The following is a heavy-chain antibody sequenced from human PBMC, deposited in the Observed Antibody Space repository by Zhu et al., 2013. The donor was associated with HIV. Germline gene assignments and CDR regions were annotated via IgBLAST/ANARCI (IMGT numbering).Heavy chain of an antibody. CDR1: GFTFGDYA. Sequence: VQLVESGGGLVQPGRSLRLSCTASGFTFGDYAMSWVRQAPGKGLEWVGFIRSRTYGGTAEYAASVKGRFTISRDVSKNIAYLQMNSLKTEDTAVYYCSRVGTSGSYLSQRGFDYWGPGTLVTVSS. J-gene: IGHJ4*02. CDR3: SRVGTSGSYLSQRGFDY. D-gene: IGHD1-26*01. CDR2: IRSRTYGGTA. V-gene: IGHV3-49*04.